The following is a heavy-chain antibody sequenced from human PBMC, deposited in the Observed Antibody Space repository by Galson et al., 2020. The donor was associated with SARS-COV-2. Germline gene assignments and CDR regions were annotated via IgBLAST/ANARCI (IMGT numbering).Heavy chain of an antibody. CDR2: IIPIFGTA. V-gene: IGHV1-69*13. Sequence: SVKVSCKASGGTFSSYAISWVRQAPGQGLEWMGGIIPIFGTANYAQKFQGRVTITADESTSTAYMELSSLRSEDTAVYYCARTIVVVMDWYFDLWGRGTLVTVSS. CDR1: GGTFSSYA. D-gene: IGHD3-22*01. J-gene: IGHJ2*01. CDR3: ARTIVVVMDWYFDL.